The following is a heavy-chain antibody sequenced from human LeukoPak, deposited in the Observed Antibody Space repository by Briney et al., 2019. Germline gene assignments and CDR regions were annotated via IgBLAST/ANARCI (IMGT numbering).Heavy chain of an antibody. Sequence: GASVKVSCKASGYTFTGYYMHWVRQAPGQGLEWMGWINPNSCGTNYAQKFEGRVTMTRDTAISTAYMELSRLRSDDPALYYCPRVAVTYDWGSYYYYGMDVWGQGTTVTVSS. CDR2: INPNSCGT. D-gene: IGHD3-16*01. V-gene: IGHV1-2*02. J-gene: IGHJ6*02. CDR3: PRVAVTYDWGSYYYYGMDV. CDR1: GYTFTGYY.